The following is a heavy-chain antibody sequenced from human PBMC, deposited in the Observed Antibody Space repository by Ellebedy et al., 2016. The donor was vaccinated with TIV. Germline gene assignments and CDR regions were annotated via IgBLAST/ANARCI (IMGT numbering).Heavy chain of an antibody. CDR2: IKSKTDGGTT. CDR3: TTGGGYRTFDY. V-gene: IGHV3-15*01. CDR1: GFTFSSYA. J-gene: IGHJ4*02. Sequence: GESLKISCAASGFTFSSYAMSWVRQAPGKGLEWVGRIKSKTDGGTTDYAAPVKGRFTISRDDSKNTLDLQMNSLKTEDTAVYYCTTGGGYRTFDYWGQGTLVTVSS. D-gene: IGHD1-26*01.